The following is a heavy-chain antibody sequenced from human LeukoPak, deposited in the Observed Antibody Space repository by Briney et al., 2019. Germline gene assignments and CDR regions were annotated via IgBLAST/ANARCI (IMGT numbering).Heavy chain of an antibody. CDR3: ARGLMVFRVAVAGTVLREEHMDV. J-gene: IGHJ6*02. V-gene: IGHV4-4*02. CDR2: IYHSGST. CDR1: GGSISSSNW. D-gene: IGHD6-19*01. Sequence: SETLSLTCAVSGGSISSSNWWSWVRQPPGKGLEWIGEIYHSGSTNYNPPLKSRFTIPVEKPKNQFSLKLSSVTAAETAVYYCARGLMVFRVAVAGTVLREEHMDVWGQGTTVTVSS.